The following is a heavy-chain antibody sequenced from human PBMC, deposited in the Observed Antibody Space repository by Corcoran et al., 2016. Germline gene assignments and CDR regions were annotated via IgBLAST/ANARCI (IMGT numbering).Heavy chain of an antibody. D-gene: IGHD6-13*01. Sequence: QVQLQESGPGLVKPSQTLSLTCTVSGGSISSGGYYWSWIRQHPGKGLEWIGYIYYSGSTYYNPSLKSRVTISVDTSKNQFSLKLSSVTAADTALYYCARGGAYSSSWSLGYYGMDVWGQGTTVTVSS. J-gene: IGHJ6*02. V-gene: IGHV4-31*03. CDR3: ARGGAYSSSWSLGYYGMDV. CDR2: IYYSGST. CDR1: GGSISSGGYY.